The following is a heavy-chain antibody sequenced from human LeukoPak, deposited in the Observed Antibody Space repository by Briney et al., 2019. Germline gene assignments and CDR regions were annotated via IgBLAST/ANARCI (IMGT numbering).Heavy chain of an antibody. CDR1: GYTFTGYY. J-gene: IGHJ6*03. CDR3: ARQRRWFGELLDYYYYMDV. CDR2: INPNSGGT. V-gene: IGHV1-2*06. Sequence: GASVKVSCKASGYTFTGYYMHWVRQAPGQGLEWMGRINPNSGGTNYAQKFQGRVTMTRDTSISTAYMELSRLRSGDTAVYYCARQRRWFGELLDYYYYMDVWGKGTTVTVSS. D-gene: IGHD3-10*01.